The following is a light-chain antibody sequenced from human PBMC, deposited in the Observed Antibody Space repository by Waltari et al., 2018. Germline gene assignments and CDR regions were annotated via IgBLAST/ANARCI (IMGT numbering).Light chain of an antibody. Sequence: QSALTQPASVSGSPGQSITISCPGTSSAIGSYNFASWYQHHPGKAPKLILYEVTKRPSGVSDRFSGSKSGNTASLTISGLQAEDDADYYCYSSAMSAFVVFGGGTKLTVL. V-gene: IGLV2-23*02. J-gene: IGLJ3*02. CDR3: YSSAMSAFVV. CDR2: EVT. CDR1: SSAIGSYNF.